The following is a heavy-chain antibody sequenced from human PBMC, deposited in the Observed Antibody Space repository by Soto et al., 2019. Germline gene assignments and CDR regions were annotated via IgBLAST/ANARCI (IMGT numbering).Heavy chain of an antibody. CDR3: ARTDYGDYLGDPDAFDI. Sequence: QVQLVQSGAEVKKPGTSVKVSCKASGYTFTSYGISWVRQAPGQGLEWMGWISAYNGNTNYAQKLQGRVTMTTDTSTSTAYMELRSLRSDDTAVYYCARTDYGDYLGDPDAFDIWGQGTMVTVSS. D-gene: IGHD4-17*01. V-gene: IGHV1-18*01. CDR2: ISAYNGNT. CDR1: GYTFTSYG. J-gene: IGHJ3*02.